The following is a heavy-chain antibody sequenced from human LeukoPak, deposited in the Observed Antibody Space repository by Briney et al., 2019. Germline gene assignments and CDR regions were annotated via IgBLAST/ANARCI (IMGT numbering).Heavy chain of an antibody. J-gene: IGHJ4*02. CDR1: GFNFQIYA. D-gene: IGHD3-9*01. V-gene: IGHV3-30*04. Sequence: GGSLRLSCAASGFNFQIYAMHWVRQAPGKGLEWVAIISYGGDNKYYADSVKGRFTISRDNSKSMLYLQMNGLRPEDTAVYYCSRDGLRDYDILTALDYWGQGTVVSVSS. CDR2: ISYGGDNK. CDR3: SRDGLRDYDILTALDY.